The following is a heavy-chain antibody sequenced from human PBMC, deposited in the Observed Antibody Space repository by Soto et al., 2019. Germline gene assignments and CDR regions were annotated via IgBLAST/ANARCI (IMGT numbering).Heavy chain of an antibody. CDR2: IMPIFRTP. D-gene: IGHD2-8*01. Sequence: VQLEQSGAEVKKPGSSVKVSCKASGGTFSTSAISWVRQAPGQGLEWMGGIMPIFRTPDYARKFQGRVTITADESTSTAYMELSGLRSDDTAVYYCARDKDRQQVCGNYYYMLDVWGQGTTVTVSS. CDR1: GGTFSTSA. J-gene: IGHJ6*02. CDR3: ARDKDRQQVCGNYYYMLDV. V-gene: IGHV1-69*13.